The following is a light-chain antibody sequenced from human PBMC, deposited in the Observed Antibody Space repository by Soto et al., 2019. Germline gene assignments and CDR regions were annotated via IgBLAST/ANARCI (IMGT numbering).Light chain of an antibody. Sequence: EIVVTQSPGTLSLSPGERATLSCRASQSVSSSYLAWYQQKPGQAPRLLIYGASSRATGIPGRFSGSGSGTDFTLTISRLEPEDFAVYYCQQYGSSHTFGQGTRLEIK. CDR3: QQYGSSHT. CDR1: QSVSSSY. J-gene: IGKJ5*01. V-gene: IGKV3-20*01. CDR2: GAS.